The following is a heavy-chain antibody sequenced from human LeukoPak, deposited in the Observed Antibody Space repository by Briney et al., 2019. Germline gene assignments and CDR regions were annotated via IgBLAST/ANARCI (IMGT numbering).Heavy chain of an antibody. CDR1: GFTFSSYE. J-gene: IGHJ4*02. CDR2: ISSSSSYI. V-gene: IGHV3-21*01. Sequence: GGSLRLSCAASGFTFSSYEMNWVRQAPGKGLEWVSSISSSSSYIYYADSVKGRFTISRDNAKNSLYLQMNSLRAEDTAVYYCARATYGSGRGNFDYWGQGTLVTVSS. CDR3: ARATYGSGRGNFDY. D-gene: IGHD3-10*01.